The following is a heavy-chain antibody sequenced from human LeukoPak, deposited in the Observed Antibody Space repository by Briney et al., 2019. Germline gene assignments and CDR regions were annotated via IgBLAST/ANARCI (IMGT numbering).Heavy chain of an antibody. Sequence: PSETLSLTCSVSGGSIRSDYWAWIRQSPEKGLEWIGYISYSGGTNYKPSLKSRVTISRDTSENHFSLNLYSVTAADTAVYYCARHTEQQLFDPWGQGTLVTVSS. V-gene: IGHV4-59*08. CDR3: ARHTEQQLFDP. CDR1: GGSIRSDY. J-gene: IGHJ5*02. D-gene: IGHD6-13*01. CDR2: ISYSGGT.